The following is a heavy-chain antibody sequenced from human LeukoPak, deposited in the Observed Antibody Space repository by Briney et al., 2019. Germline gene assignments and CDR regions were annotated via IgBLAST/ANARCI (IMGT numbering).Heavy chain of an antibody. Sequence: PGGSLRLSCAASGFTFSSYWMSWVRQAPGKGLEWVAVISYDGSNKYCADSVKGRFTISRDNSKNTLYLQMNSLRAEDTAVYYCAKDTNYYDSSGYLTPFDYWGQGTLVTVSS. D-gene: IGHD3-22*01. V-gene: IGHV3-30*18. CDR1: GFTFSSYW. CDR3: AKDTNYYDSSGYLTPFDY. J-gene: IGHJ4*02. CDR2: ISYDGSNK.